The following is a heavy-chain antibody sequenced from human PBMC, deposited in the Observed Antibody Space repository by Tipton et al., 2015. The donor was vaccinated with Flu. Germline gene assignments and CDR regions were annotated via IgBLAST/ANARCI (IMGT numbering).Heavy chain of an antibody. V-gene: IGHV4-59*01. CDR3: ARDTAVVPPVLEY. J-gene: IGHJ4*02. D-gene: IGHD2-8*02. CDR2: VYYSGTT. CDR1: GGSISSYY. Sequence: TLSLTCSVSGGSISSYYWTWIRQSPGKGLEWIGYVYYSGTTNYNPSLKSRLTISADKSKNQFSLKLTSVTAADTAVYYCARDTAVVPPVLEYWGQGILVTVSS.